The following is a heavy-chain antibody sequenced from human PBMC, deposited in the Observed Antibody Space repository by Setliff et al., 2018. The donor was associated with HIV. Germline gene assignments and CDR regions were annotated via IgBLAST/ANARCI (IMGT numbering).Heavy chain of an antibody. CDR3: ASDREEYCGHDCSSPLDN. V-gene: IGHV1-69*05. J-gene: IGHJ4*02. CDR2: IIPVSGTA. CDR1: GGTFSTYA. D-gene: IGHD2-21*02. Sequence: SVKVSCKASGGTFSTYAINWVRQAPGQGLEWLGGIIPVSGTANYAERFQDRVTISTGESKTSVYLQVSSLTSEDTAVYYCASDREEYCGHDCSSPLDNWGPGTLVTAPQ.